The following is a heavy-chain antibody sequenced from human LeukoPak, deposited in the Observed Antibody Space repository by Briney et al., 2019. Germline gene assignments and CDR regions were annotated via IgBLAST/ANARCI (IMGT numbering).Heavy chain of an antibody. CDR2: INSDGSST. V-gene: IGHV3-74*01. CDR1: GFTFSSYW. D-gene: IGHD3-9*01. CDR3: AKDRYDILTEDY. Sequence: GGSLRLSCAASGFTFSSYWMHWVRQAPGKGLVWVSRINSDGSSTSYADSVKGRFTISRDNAKNTLYLQMNSLRAEDTAVYYCAKDRYDILTEDYWGQGTLVTVSS. J-gene: IGHJ4*02.